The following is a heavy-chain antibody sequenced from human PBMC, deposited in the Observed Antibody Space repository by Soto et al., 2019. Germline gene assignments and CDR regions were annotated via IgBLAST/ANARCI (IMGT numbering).Heavy chain of an antibody. CDR1: GYTFTSYG. D-gene: IGHD3-16*02. CDR3: ARFSQLGKPVIDYYGMDV. CDR2: ISAYNGNT. J-gene: IGHJ6*02. Sequence: GASVKVSCKASGYTFTSYGISWVRQAPGQGLEWMGWISAYNGNTNYAQKLQGRVTMTTDTSTSTAYMELRSLRSDDTAVYYCARFSQLGKPVIDYYGMDVWGQGTTVTVSS. V-gene: IGHV1-18*01.